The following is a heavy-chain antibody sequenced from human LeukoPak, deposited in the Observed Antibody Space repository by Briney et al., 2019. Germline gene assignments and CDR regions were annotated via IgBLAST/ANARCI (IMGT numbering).Heavy chain of an antibody. D-gene: IGHD6-13*01. Sequence: GGSLRLSCAASGFTFRNDWMSWVRQAPGKGLEWVANVKQDGSEKDYVDCVKGRFTISRDNAKNLLYLHMTSLRTEDTAVYYCSRVGPGGAGAFDYWGQGTLVTVSS. CDR1: GFTFRNDW. V-gene: IGHV3-7*01. CDR2: VKQDGSEK. J-gene: IGHJ4*02. CDR3: SRVGPGGAGAFDY.